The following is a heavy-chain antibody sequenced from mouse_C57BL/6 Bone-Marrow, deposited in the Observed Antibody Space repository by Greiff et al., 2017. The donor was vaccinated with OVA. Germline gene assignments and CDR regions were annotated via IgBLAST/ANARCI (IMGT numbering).Heavy chain of an antibody. J-gene: IGHJ2*01. CDR3: ASPLYYSNWFPYYFDY. Sequence: VQLQQPGTELVKPGASVKLSCKASGYTFTSYWMHWVKQRPGQGLEWIGNINPSNGGTNYNEKFKSKATLTVDKSSSTAYMQLSSLTSEDSAVYYCASPLYYSNWFPYYFDYWGQGTTLTVSS. V-gene: IGHV1-53*01. CDR2: INPSNGGT. CDR1: GYTFTSYW. D-gene: IGHD2-5*01.